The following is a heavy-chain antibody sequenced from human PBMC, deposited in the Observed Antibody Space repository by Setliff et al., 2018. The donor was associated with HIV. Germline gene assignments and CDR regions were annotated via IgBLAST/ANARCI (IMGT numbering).Heavy chain of an antibody. Sequence: SVKVSCKISGDTFTGHAIVWVRQAPGQGLEWMGGIIPITGTIHFAQKFQGRVTITADESTSTAYMELSSLRSEDTAVYYCARDCDHYYYDSSGYYWNAFDIWGQGTMVTVSS. CDR3: ARDCDHYYYDSSGYYWNAFDI. V-gene: IGHV1-69*13. D-gene: IGHD3-22*01. J-gene: IGHJ3*02. CDR2: IIPITGTI. CDR1: GDTFTGHA.